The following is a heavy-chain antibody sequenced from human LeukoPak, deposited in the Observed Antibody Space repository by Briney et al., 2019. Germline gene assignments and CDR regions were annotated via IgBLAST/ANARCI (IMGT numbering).Heavy chain of an antibody. J-gene: IGHJ3*02. Sequence: PGGSLRLSCAASGFTFSSYWMSWVRQAPGKGLEWVANIKQDGSEKYYVDSVKGRFTISRDNAKNSLYLQMNSLRAEDTAVYYCARDEYSSSWYNDAFDIWGQGTMVTVSS. CDR2: IKQDGSEK. CDR3: ARDEYSSSWYNDAFDI. V-gene: IGHV3-7*04. CDR1: GFTFSSYW. D-gene: IGHD6-13*01.